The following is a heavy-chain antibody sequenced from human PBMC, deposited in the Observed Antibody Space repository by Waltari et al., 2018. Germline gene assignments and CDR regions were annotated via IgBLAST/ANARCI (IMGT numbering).Heavy chain of an antibody. CDR3: ARDVSSWSSRDGDY. CDR1: GYTLTELS. Sequence: QVQLVQSGAEVKKPGASVKVSCKVSGYTLTELSMHWVRQAPGKGLEWMGRINPNSGGTNYAQKFQGRVTMTRDTSISTAYMELSRLRSDDTAVYYCARDVSSWSSRDGDYWGQGTLVTVSS. V-gene: IGHV1-2*06. J-gene: IGHJ4*02. D-gene: IGHD3-10*01. CDR2: INPNSGGT.